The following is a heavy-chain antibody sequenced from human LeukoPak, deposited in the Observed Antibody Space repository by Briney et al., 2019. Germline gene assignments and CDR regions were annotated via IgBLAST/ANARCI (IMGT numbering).Heavy chain of an antibody. D-gene: IGHD5-18*01. Sequence: SETLSLTCTVSGASISTYYWSWIRQPPGKGLEWIGYIYYSGSTNYNPSLKSRVTISIDTSKNQFSLRLNSVTAADTAVYYCARGQRYFDYWGQGTLVTVSS. CDR3: ARGQRYFDY. CDR1: GASISTYY. CDR2: IYYSGST. J-gene: IGHJ4*02. V-gene: IGHV4-59*08.